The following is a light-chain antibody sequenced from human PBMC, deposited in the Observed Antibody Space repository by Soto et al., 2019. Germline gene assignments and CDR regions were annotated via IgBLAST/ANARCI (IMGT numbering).Light chain of an antibody. Sequence: EIVMTQSLATLSVAGGEGATLSCRASQNVTSRLAWYQQKPGQAPRLLIYGASTRATGIPARFSGSGSGTEFTLTISSLQSEDFAVYYCQQYNNWPRLFGPGTKVDIK. CDR2: GAS. CDR3: QQYNNWPRL. CDR1: QNVTSR. J-gene: IGKJ3*01. V-gene: IGKV3-15*01.